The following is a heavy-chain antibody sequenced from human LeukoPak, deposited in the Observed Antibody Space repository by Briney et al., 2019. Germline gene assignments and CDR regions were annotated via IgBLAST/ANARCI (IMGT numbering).Heavy chain of an antibody. V-gene: IGHV1-2*02. CDR3: ARALRYDDSSGYYAY. CDR2: INYNSGAT. CDR1: GYTFSGYY. D-gene: IGHD3-22*01. Sequence: ASVKVSCKGSGYTFSGYYMHWVRQTPGQGLEWMVWINYNSGATNYAQALQGRVTMTRDTSITIFYMELSSLRSDDTAVYYCARALRYDDSSGYYAYWGQGTLVTVPS. J-gene: IGHJ4*02.